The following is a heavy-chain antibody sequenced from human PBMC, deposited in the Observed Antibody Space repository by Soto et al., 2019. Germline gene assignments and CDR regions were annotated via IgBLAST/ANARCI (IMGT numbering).Heavy chain of an antibody. J-gene: IGHJ4*02. V-gene: IGHV3-30*14. CDR1: GFTFSTTV. D-gene: IGHD1-1*01. CDR3: AIDNIPGAPDYLDS. Sequence: QAQLVESGGDVVQPGGSLRLSCATSGFTFSTTVLHWVRKAPGKGLEWLAVMAHDENITIYADSVKGRFTISRDNSKNTLYLQMNSLRTDDTGIYYCAIDNIPGAPDYLDSWGQGTLVTVSS. CDR2: MAHDENIT.